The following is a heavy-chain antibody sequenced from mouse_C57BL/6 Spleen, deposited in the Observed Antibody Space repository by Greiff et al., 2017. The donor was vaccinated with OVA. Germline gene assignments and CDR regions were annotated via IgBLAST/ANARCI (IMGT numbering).Heavy chain of an antibody. Sequence: QVQLKESGAELVKPGASVKISCKASGYAFSSYWMNWVKQRPGKGLEWIGQIYPGDGDTNYNGKFKGKATLTADKSSSTAYMQLSSLTSEDSAVYFCARGDYYGSRWYFDVWGTGTTVTVSS. CDR1: GYAFSSYW. D-gene: IGHD1-1*01. CDR2: IYPGDGDT. J-gene: IGHJ1*03. CDR3: ARGDYYGSRWYFDV. V-gene: IGHV1-80*01.